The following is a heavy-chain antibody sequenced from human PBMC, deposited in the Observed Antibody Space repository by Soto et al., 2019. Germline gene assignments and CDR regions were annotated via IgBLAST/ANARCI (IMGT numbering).Heavy chain of an antibody. CDR2: ISGSGGST. Sequence: PGGSLRLSCAASGFTFSSYAMSWVRQAPGKGLEWVSAISGSGGSTYYADSVKGRFTISRDNSKNMLYLQMNSLRAEDTAVYYCAKGSGITGTTSYYYYMDVWGKGTTVTV. CDR3: AKGSGITGTTSYYYYMDV. D-gene: IGHD1-7*01. CDR1: GFTFSSYA. V-gene: IGHV3-23*01. J-gene: IGHJ6*03.